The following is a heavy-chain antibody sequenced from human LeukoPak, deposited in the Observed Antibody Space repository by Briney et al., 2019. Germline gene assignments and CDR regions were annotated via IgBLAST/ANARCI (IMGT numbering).Heavy chain of an antibody. CDR3: ARGSTYFDY. V-gene: IGHV4-59*01. J-gene: IGHJ4*02. CDR2: IYYSGST. CDR1: GGSISSYY. D-gene: IGHD2-2*01. Sequence: PSETLSLTCTVSGGSISSYYWSWIRQPPGKGLEWIGYIYYSGSTNYNPSLKSRVTISVDTSKNQFSLKLSSVTAADTAVYYCARGSTYFDYWGQGTLVTVSS.